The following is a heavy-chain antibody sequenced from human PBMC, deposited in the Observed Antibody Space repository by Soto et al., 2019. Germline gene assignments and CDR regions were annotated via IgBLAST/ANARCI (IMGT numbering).Heavy chain of an antibody. CDR3: ARERPREELPSYYGMDV. CDR1: GYPFTGYY. V-gene: IGHV1-2*04. D-gene: IGHD1-7*01. J-gene: IGHJ6*02. CDR2: INPNSGGT. Sequence: GASVKDCFKASGYPFTGYYMHVVRQAPGQGLEWMGWINPNSGGTNYAQKFQVWVTMTRDTSISTAYMELSRLRSDDTAVYYCARERPREELPSYYGMDVWGQGTTVTVSS.